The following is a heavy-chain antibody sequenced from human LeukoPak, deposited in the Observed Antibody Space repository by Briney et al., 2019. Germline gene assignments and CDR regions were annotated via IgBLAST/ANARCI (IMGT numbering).Heavy chain of an antibody. J-gene: IGHJ4*02. CDR3: AKGSSSYGSGRYFGTDV. CDR1: GFTFSSYA. CDR2: ISANGGST. D-gene: IGHD3-10*01. Sequence: GGSLRLSCAASGFTFSSYAMSWVCQAPGKGLEWVLGISANGGSTNYADSVKGRFIVSRDNSKNTLFLQMSSLRAEDTAVYYCAKGSSSYGSGRYFGTDVWGQGTLVTVSS. V-gene: IGHV3-23*01.